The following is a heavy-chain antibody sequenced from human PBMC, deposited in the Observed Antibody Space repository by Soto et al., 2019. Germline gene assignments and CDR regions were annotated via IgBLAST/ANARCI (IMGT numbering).Heavy chain of an antibody. V-gene: IGHV1-2*02. D-gene: IGHD2-21*02. CDR3: ASDPEYCGGDCYSFYYYYYGMDV. CDR1: GYTFTGYY. J-gene: IGHJ6*02. Sequence: ASVKVSCKASGYTFTGYYMHWVRQAPGQGLEWMGWINPNSGGTNYAQKFQGRVTMTRDTSISTAYMELSRLRSDDTAVYYCASDPEYCGGDCYSFYYYYYGMDVWGQGTTVTVSS. CDR2: INPNSGGT.